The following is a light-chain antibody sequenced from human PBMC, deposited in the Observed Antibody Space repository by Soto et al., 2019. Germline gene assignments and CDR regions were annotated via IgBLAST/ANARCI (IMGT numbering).Light chain of an antibody. J-gene: IGLJ2*01. Sequence: QSALTQPPSASGSPGQSVTISCTGTSSDVGGYNYVSWYQQHPGKAPKLMIYEVSKRPSGVPDRLSGSKSGNTASLTVSGLQAEYEADYYCSSYAGSNNLVFGGGTQLTVL. CDR2: EVS. CDR1: SSDVGGYNY. V-gene: IGLV2-8*01. CDR3: SSYAGSNNLV.